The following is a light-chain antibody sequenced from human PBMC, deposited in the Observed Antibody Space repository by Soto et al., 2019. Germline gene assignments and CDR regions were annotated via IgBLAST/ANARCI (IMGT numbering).Light chain of an antibody. CDR3: QTWSTGIRV. CDR2: LNSDGSH. J-gene: IGLJ3*02. CDR1: SGHNSYA. V-gene: IGLV4-69*01. Sequence: QSVLTQPPSASASLGASVKLTCTLSSGHNSYAIAWHQQQPEKGPRYLMKLNSDGSHSKGDGIPDRFSGSSSGAERYLTISSLQSEDEADYYCQTWSTGIRVFGGGTKVTVL.